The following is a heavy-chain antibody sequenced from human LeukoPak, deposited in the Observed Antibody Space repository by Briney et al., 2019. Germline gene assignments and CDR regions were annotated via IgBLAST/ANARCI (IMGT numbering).Heavy chain of an antibody. CDR3: AREPPGEYIAAAGGELDY. D-gene: IGHD6-13*01. V-gene: IGHV4-4*02. CDR2: IHHSGSI. CDR1: GVSISSNLW. Sequence: PSETLSLTCAVSGVSISSNLWWTWVRQPPGKGLEWIAEIHHSGSINYNPSLKSRVTISVDKAKNQFSLNLNSVTAADTAVYYCAREPPGEYIAAAGGELDYWGQGTLVTVSS. J-gene: IGHJ4*02.